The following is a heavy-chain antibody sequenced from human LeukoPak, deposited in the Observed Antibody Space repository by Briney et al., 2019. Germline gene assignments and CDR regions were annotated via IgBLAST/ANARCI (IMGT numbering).Heavy chain of an antibody. V-gene: IGHV4-4*07. Sequence: SETLSLTCTVSGGSISSYYWSWIRQPAGKGLEWIGRIYTSGSTNYNPSLKSRVTMSVDTSKNQFSLKLSSVTAADTAVYYCAGSTGTSYYYYMDVWGKGTTVTVSS. CDR3: AGSTGTSYYYYMDV. CDR1: GGSISSYY. CDR2: IYTSGST. J-gene: IGHJ6*03. D-gene: IGHD1-1*01.